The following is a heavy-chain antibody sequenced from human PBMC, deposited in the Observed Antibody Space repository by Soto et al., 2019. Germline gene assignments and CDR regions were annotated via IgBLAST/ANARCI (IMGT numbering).Heavy chain of an antibody. CDR3: ARYCSGGSCYSSHFDY. CDR2: IFYSGST. D-gene: IGHD2-15*01. CDR1: GGYISSGGYY. Sequence: QVQLQESGPGLVKPSQTLSLTCTVSGGYISSGGYYWSWIRQHPGKGLEWIGYIFYSGSTYYNPSLKSRVTISVDTSKNQFSLKLSSVTAADTAVYYCARYCSGGSCYSSHFDYWGQGTLVTVSS. J-gene: IGHJ4*02. V-gene: IGHV4-31*03.